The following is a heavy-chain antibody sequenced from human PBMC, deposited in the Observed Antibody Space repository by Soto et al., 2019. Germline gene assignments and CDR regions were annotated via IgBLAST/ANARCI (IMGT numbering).Heavy chain of an antibody. CDR3: AHRVLRTVFGLVTTTAIYFDF. D-gene: IGHD3-3*01. CDR1: GFSLTTSGVG. V-gene: IGHV2-5*02. CDR2: IYWDDDK. J-gene: IGHJ4*02. Sequence: QITLKESGPTVVKPTETLTLTCIFSGFSLTTSGVGVGWVRQSPGKAPEWLALIYWDDDKRYSTSLNSRLIITKDTSKNQVVLTMAIVDPADTATYYCAHRVLRTVFGLVTTTAIYFDFWGPGTPVVVSS.